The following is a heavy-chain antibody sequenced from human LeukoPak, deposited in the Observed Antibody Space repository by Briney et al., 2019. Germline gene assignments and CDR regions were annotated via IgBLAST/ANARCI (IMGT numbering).Heavy chain of an antibody. CDR3: ARDRDYDFWSGYSQYYFDY. D-gene: IGHD3-3*01. Sequence: ASVTVSCKASGYTFTSYYMHWVRQAPGQGLEWMGIINPSGGSTSYAQKFQGRVTMTRDTSTSTVYMELSSLRSEDTAVYYCARDRDYDFWSGYSQYYFDYWGQGTLVTVSS. CDR1: GYTFTSYY. V-gene: IGHV1-46*01. CDR2: INPSGGST. J-gene: IGHJ4*02.